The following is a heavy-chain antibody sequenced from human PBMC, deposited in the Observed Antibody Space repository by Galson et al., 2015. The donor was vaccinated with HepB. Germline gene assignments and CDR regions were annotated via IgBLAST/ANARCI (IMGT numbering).Heavy chain of an antibody. CDR2: IYWNDDT. J-gene: IGHJ4*02. Sequence: PALVKPTQTLTLTCDFSGFSLTTSGVGVGWIRQPPGKALEWLALIYWNDDTHYSPSLKSRLTVTKDTSKNQVVLTMTNMDPVDTATYYCGHSNSLGWGQGILVTVSS. CDR1: GFSLTTSGVG. D-gene: IGHD4-23*01. CDR3: GHSNSLG. V-gene: IGHV2-5*01.